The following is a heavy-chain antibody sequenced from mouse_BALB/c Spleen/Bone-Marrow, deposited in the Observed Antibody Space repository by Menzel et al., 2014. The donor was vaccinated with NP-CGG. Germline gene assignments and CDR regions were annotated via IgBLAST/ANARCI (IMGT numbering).Heavy chain of an antibody. D-gene: IGHD2-2*01. CDR3: ARSGGYDGFSY. CDR1: GYSFTSYW. V-gene: IGHV1S126*01. J-gene: IGHJ2*01. Sequence: VQLQQSGPQLVRPGASVKISCKASGYSFTSYWMHWVKQRPGQGLEWIGMIDPSDSETRLNQKFKDKATLTADKSSSTAYMQLSSLTSEDSAVYYCARSGGYDGFSYWGQGTTLTVSS. CDR2: IDPSDSET.